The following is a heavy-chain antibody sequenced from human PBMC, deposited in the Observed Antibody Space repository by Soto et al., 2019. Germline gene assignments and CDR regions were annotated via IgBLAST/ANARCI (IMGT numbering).Heavy chain of an antibody. Sequence: GASVKVSCKASGYSFSFYGINWVRQAPGQGLEWMGGIIPMFCTANYAKKFQGRVTITADESTSTAYMDLSSLRSEDTAVYYCAAFPPRYYDILTGYHYYYGMDVWGQGTTVTVSS. CDR3: AAFPPRYYDILTGYHYYYGMDV. CDR1: GYSFSFYG. V-gene: IGHV1-69*13. D-gene: IGHD3-9*01. J-gene: IGHJ6*02. CDR2: IIPMFCTA.